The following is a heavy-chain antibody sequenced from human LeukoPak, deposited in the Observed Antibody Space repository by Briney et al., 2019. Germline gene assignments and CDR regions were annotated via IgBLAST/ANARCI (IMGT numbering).Heavy chain of an antibody. V-gene: IGHV3-48*03. CDR1: GFTFSSYE. D-gene: IGHD1-26*01. CDR3: ARIVGATHY. CDR2: ISSSGSTI. J-gene: IGHJ4*02. Sequence: PGGSLRLSCAASGFTFSSYEMNWVRQAPGKGLEWVSYISSSGSTIYYADSVKGRFTISRDSAKNSLYLQMNSLRAEDTAVYYCARIVGATHYWGQGTLVTVSS.